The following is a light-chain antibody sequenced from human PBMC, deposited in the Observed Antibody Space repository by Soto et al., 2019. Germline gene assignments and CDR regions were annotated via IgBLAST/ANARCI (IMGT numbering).Light chain of an antibody. CDR2: DAS. J-gene: IGKJ5*01. Sequence: EVVGTKCPVTLSESPGERATLSCRASQTVSSNLAWYQQKPGQAPRLLIYDASTRATGIPVRFSGSGSGTDFTLTISSLQPEDIATYYCQHYDHLPITFGQGTRLEIK. V-gene: IGKV3-15*01. CDR1: QTVSSN. CDR3: QHYDHLPIT.